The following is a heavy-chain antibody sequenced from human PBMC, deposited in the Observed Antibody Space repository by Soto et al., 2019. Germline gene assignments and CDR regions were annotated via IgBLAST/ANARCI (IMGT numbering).Heavy chain of an antibody. CDR2: ISSSSSII. V-gene: IGHV3-48*01. Sequence: EVQLVESGGGLVQPGGSLRLSCAASGFTFSIYNMNWVRQAPGKGLEWVSYISSSSSIIYYADSVKGRFTISRDDAKNSLYLQMNSLIAEDTAVYFCARDQEASWYTRYSDYWGQGTLVTVSS. CDR1: GFTFSIYN. J-gene: IGHJ4*02. CDR3: ARDQEASWYTRYSDY. D-gene: IGHD6-13*01.